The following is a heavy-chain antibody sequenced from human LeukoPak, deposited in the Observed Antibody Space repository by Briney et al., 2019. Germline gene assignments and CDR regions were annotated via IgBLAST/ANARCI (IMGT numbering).Heavy chain of an antibody. CDR1: GFTFSDYY. CDR2: ISSSGSTI. V-gene: IGHV3-11*04. J-gene: IGHJ4*02. Sequence: GGSLRLSCAASGFTFSDYYMSWLRQAPGKGLEWVSYISSSGSTIYYADSVKSRFTISRDNAKNSLYMQMNSLRAEDTAVYYCARDRGVGSEYGDFDYWGEGTLVTVSS. D-gene: IGHD4-17*01. CDR3: ARDRGVGSEYGDFDY.